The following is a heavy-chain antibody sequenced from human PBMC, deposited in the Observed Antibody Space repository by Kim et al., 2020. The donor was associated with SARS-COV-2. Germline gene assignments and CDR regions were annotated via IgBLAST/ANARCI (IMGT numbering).Heavy chain of an antibody. D-gene: IGHD3-10*01. CDR2: NSHSGYT. Sequence: SETLSLTCAVSGGSFTGGSFTDYYWTWIRQHPGKGLAWIADNSHSGYTNYSPSLESRFTVSVDSSMKQFPLALRSVTAADTAVYSCSWFRKLWQHSDYY. J-gene: IGHJ6*01. CDR3: SWFRKLWQHSDYY. CDR1: GGSFTDYY. V-gene: IGHV4-34*01.